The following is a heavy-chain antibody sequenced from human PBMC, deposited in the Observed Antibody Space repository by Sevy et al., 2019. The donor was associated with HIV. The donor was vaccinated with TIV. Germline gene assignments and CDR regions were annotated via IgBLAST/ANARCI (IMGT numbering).Heavy chain of an antibody. D-gene: IGHD1-26*01. CDR2: IKRDGSDK. CDR3: ARLSTVAADSDY. CDR1: GFTFSTFW. Sequence: GGSLRLSCAASGFTFSTFWMSWVRQAPGKGLEWVANIKRDGSDKYYVDSVKGRFTISRDKAKDSLYLQMNSLRVEDTAVYYCARLSTVAADSDYWGQGTLVTVPS. V-gene: IGHV3-7*01. J-gene: IGHJ4*02.